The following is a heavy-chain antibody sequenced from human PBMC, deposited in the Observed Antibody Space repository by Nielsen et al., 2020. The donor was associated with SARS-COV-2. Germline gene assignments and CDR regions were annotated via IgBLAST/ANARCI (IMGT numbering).Heavy chain of an antibody. V-gene: IGHV4-31*03. CDR1: GASIISGDSS. CDR3: VRGTVFFDS. D-gene: IGHD3/OR15-3a*01. CDR2: RHYSGNT. Sequence: SETLSLTCTVSGASIISGDSSWTWIRQYPGKDLEWIGLRHYSGNTYYNPSLQSRVVISVDKSMNHFSLRLSFVTAADTALYFCVRGTVFFDSWGQGARVTVSS. J-gene: IGHJ5*01.